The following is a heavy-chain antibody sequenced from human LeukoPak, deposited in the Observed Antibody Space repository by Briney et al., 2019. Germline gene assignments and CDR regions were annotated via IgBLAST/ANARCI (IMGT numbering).Heavy chain of an antibody. D-gene: IGHD6-13*01. CDR3: AKRYSSNWLFDF. J-gene: IGHJ4*02. V-gene: IGHV3-23*01. CDR1: GFIFSSYS. Sequence: GGSLRLSCAASGFIFSSYSMSWVRQAPGKGLEWVSVITGSGGNTYYADSVKGRFTISRDNSKNTLYLQMNSLRAEDTAVYYCAKRYSSNWLFDFWGQGTLVTVSS. CDR2: ITGSGGNT.